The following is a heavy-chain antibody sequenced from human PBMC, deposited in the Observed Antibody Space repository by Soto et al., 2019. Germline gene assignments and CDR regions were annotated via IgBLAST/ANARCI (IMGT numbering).Heavy chain of an antibody. D-gene: IGHD6-13*01. V-gene: IGHV1-2*04. J-gene: IGHJ4*02. Sequence: QVQLVQSGAEVKKPGASVKVSCKASGYTFTGYYMHWVRQAPGQGLEWMGWINPNSGGTNYAQKFQGWVTMTRDTSLSPAYMELSRLRSDDTAGYYGARTYHSSSWGLGYFDYWGQGTLVTVSS. CDR2: INPNSGGT. CDR1: GYTFTGYY. CDR3: ARTYHSSSWGLGYFDY.